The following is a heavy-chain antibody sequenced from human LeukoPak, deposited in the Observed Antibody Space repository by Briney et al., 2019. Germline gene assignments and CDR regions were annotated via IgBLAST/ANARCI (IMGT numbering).Heavy chain of an antibody. CDR2: IYYSGST. V-gene: IGHV4-39*07. Sequence: PSETLSLTCTVSGGSISSSSYYWGWIRQPPGKGLEWIGSIYYSGSTYYNPSLKSRVTISVDTSKNQFSLKLSSVTAADTAVYYCASSVVVTAIRGYYYYYGMDVWGQGTTVTVSS. CDR1: GGSISSSSYY. J-gene: IGHJ6*02. D-gene: IGHD2-21*02. CDR3: ASSVVVTAIRGYYYYYGMDV.